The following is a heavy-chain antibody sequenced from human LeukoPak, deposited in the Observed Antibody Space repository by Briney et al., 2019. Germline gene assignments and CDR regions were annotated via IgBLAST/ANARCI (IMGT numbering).Heavy chain of an antibody. CDR1: GFTFSSYG. J-gene: IGHJ4*02. Sequence: GGSLRLSCAASGFTFSSYGMHWVRQAPGKGLEWVAVIWYDRSNKYYADSVKGRFTISRDNSKNTLYLQMNSRRAEDTAVYYCARDWEIAAAGDWGQGTLVTVSS. D-gene: IGHD6-13*01. CDR2: IWYDRSNK. CDR3: ARDWEIAAAGD. V-gene: IGHV3-33*01.